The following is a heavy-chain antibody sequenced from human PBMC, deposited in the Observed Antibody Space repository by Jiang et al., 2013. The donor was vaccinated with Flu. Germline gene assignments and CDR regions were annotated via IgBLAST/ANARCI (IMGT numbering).Heavy chain of an antibody. D-gene: IGHD2-21*01. J-gene: IGHJ3*01. CDR3: AREGNTVGDAFDF. Sequence: PGLVKPSETLSLICTVSGASISDDYWNWIRQSPGKGLEWIGYVYYTGTTTYSPSLKGRVAMSIDTSRNQFSLRLSSVTAADTAVYYCAREGNTVGDAFDFWGQGTMVTVSS. CDR1: GASISDDY. V-gene: IGHV4-59*13. CDR2: VYYTGTT.